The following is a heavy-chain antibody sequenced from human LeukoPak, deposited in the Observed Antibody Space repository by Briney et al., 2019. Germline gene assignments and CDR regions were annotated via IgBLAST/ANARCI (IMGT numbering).Heavy chain of an antibody. J-gene: IGHJ4*02. V-gene: IGHV3-30*02. CDR1: GFNFTNYV. CDR3: ATRKTEYSSSWYPYYFDY. D-gene: IGHD6-13*01. Sequence: GGSLRLSCAASGFNFTNYVMHWVRQAPGKGLEWVSFIGSDGSDKHYADSVKGRFTISRDNSKNSLYLQMNSLRAEDTAVYYCATRKTEYSSSWYPYYFDYWGQGTLVTVSS. CDR2: IGSDGSDK.